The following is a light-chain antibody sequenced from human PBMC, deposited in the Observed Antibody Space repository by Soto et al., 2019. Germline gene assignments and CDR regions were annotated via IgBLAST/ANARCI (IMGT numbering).Light chain of an antibody. CDR2: DVS. CDR3: SSYASSSTL. Sequence: QSALTQPASVSGSPGQSITISCTGTSSDVGGYNYVSWYQQHPGKAPKLMIYDVSNRPSGVSNRFSGYKSGNTASLTISGLQAEDEADYYCSSYASSSTLFGNGTKVTVL. CDR1: SSDVGGYNY. V-gene: IGLV2-14*01. J-gene: IGLJ1*01.